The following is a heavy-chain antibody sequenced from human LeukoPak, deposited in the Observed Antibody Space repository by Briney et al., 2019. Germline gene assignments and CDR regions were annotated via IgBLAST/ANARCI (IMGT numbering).Heavy chain of an antibody. CDR2: ISSSSSSI. D-gene: IGHD6-13*01. Sequence: GGSLRLSCAASGFTFSGYSMNWVPQAPGKRLEGVSYISSSSSSIYYVDSVRGRVTISRDNAKNSLYLQMNSLRAEDTAVYYCARGLQQLVRGYNYYFMDACGKGTTVTVSS. CDR3: ARGLQQLVRGYNYYFMDA. J-gene: IGHJ6*03. V-gene: IGHV3-48*01. CDR1: GFTFSGYS.